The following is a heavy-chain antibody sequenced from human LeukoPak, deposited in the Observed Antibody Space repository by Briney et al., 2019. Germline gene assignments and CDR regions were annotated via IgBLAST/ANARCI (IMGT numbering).Heavy chain of an antibody. D-gene: IGHD2-2*01. CDR1: GFTFSSYS. J-gene: IGHJ4*02. Sequence: GGSLRLSCAASGFTFSSYSMNWVRQAPGKGLEWASSISSSSSYTYYADSVKGRFTISRDNAKNSLYLQMNSLRAEDTAVYYCARVGYQLPSFDYWGQGTLVTVSS. CDR3: ARVGYQLPSFDY. CDR2: ISSSSSYT. V-gene: IGHV3-21*01.